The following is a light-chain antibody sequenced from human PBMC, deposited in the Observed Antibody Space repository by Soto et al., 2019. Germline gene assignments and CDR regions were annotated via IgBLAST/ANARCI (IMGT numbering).Light chain of an antibody. CDR3: QQRRSWPLT. J-gene: IGKJ4*01. Sequence: EVVLTQSPGTLSLSPGERATLSCRASQSVTNQLAWYQQKPGQAPRLLISETSNWAIGIPARFSGSGSGTDCTLTISSLEPEDFAIYDCQQRRSWPLTFGGGTKVEIK. V-gene: IGKV3-11*01. CDR1: QSVTNQ. CDR2: ETS.